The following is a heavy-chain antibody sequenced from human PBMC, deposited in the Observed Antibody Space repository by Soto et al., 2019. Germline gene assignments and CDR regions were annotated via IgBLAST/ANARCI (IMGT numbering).Heavy chain of an antibody. D-gene: IGHD1-7*01. J-gene: IGHJ6*02. CDR2: IHPGDSDI. V-gene: IGHV5-51*01. CDR1: GYSFTNYW. Sequence: GESLKSSWKVSGYSFTNYWIGWVRQMPGKGLEWMGIIHPGDSDIRYSPSFQGQVITSADKSISTAHLQWSSLIGSDIAMYYCARHKGLEIPSARNFYYYGMDVWGQGTRVTVYS. CDR3: ARHKGLEIPSARNFYYYGMDV.